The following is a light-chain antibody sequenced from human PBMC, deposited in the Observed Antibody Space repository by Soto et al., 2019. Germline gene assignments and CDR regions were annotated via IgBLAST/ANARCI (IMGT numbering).Light chain of an antibody. CDR3: SSYTTSSTLV. Sequence: QSVLTQPASVSGSPGQSITISCTGTSSDVGIYNYVSWYQQHPGKAPKLMIYKVSNRPSGVSNRFSGSKSGNTASLTISGLQAEDDADYFCSSYTTSSTLVFGGGTQLTVL. V-gene: IGLV2-14*01. CDR2: KVS. J-gene: IGLJ2*01. CDR1: SSDVGIYNY.